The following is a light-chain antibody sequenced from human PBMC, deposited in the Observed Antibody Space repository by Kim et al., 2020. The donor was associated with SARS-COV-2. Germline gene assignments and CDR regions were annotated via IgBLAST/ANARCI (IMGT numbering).Light chain of an antibody. Sequence: SYELTHPPSVSVSPGQTASITCSGDKLGDKYACWYQQKPGQSPVLVIYQDSKRPSGIPERFSGSNSGNTATLTISGTPAMDEADYYCQAWDSSTLSYVFG. CDR1: KLGDKY. V-gene: IGLV3-1*01. CDR3: QAWDSSTLSYV. J-gene: IGLJ1*01. CDR2: QDS.